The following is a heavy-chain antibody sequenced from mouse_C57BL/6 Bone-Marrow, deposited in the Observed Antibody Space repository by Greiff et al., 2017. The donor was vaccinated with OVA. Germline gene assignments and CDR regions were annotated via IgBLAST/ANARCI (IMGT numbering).Heavy chain of an antibody. V-gene: IGHV2-2*01. CDR3: ARKMVTTRAMDY. Sequence: VQRVESGPGLVQPSQSLSITCTVSGFSLTSYGVHWVRQSPGKGLEWLGVIWSGGSTDYNAAFISRLSISKDNSKSQVFFKMNSLQADDTAKYYCARKMVTTRAMDYWGQGTSVTVSS. J-gene: IGHJ4*01. D-gene: IGHD2-2*01. CDR1: GFSLTSYG. CDR2: IWSGGST.